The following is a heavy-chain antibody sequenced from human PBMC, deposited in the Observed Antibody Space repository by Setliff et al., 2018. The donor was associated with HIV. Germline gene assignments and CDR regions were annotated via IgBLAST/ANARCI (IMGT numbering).Heavy chain of an antibody. CDR2: IYHSGRT. V-gene: IGHV4-39*07. CDR3: ARDRLSGSYSDL. J-gene: IGHJ4*02. D-gene: IGHD1-26*01. CDR1: GGSISSNSYY. Sequence: PSETLSLTCTVSGGSISSNSYYWGWIRQPPGKGLEWIGSIYHSGRTYYNPSLKSRVTISVDTSKNQFSLKLTSVTAADTAVYYCARDRLSGSYSDLWGQGTLVTVSS.